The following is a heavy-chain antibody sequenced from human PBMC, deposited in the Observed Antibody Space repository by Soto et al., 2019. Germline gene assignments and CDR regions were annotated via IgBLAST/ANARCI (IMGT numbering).Heavy chain of an antibody. CDR3: AKGRSYYYYYGVDV. CDR1: GFTFSSCA. J-gene: IGHJ6*02. Sequence: GGSLRLSCAASGFTFSSCAMGWVRQAPGKGLEWVSDIIDSGGSTYCADSVKGRFTISRDNSKSTLYLQMNSLRAEDTALYYYAKGRSYYYYYGVDVWGQGTTVTVSS. CDR2: IIDSGGST. V-gene: IGHV3-23*01.